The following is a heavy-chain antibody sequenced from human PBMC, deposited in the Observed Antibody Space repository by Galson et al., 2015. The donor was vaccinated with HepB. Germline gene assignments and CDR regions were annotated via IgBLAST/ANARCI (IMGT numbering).Heavy chain of an antibody. V-gene: IGHV3-15*07. CDR3: TTRSVVVIASLPGENAN. J-gene: IGHJ4*02. D-gene: IGHD2-21*01. CDR1: GFTFSSDW. CDR2: ITSKTDGGTT. Sequence: SLRLSCAASGFTFSSDWMHWVRQAPGKGLEWVARITSKTDGGTTDYAAPVKGSFTISREDSKNTLYLQMNSLKTEDTAVYYCTTRSVVVIASLPGENANWGQGTLFSVHS.